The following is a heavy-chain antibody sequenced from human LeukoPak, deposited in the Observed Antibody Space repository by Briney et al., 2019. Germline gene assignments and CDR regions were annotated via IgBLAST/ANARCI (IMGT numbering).Heavy chain of an antibody. Sequence: GGSLRLSCAASGFTFSSYWMTWVRQAPGKGLEWVANIKQDGSEKYYVDSVKGRFTISRDNSKNTLYLQMNSLRAEDTAVYYCAKDLYPYSSSPSWFDPWGQGTLVTVSS. CDR1: GFTFSSYW. V-gene: IGHV3-7*03. CDR2: IKQDGSEK. CDR3: AKDLYPYSSSPSWFDP. J-gene: IGHJ5*02. D-gene: IGHD6-13*01.